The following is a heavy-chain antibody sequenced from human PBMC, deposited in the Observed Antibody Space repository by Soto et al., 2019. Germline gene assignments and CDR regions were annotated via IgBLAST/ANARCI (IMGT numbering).Heavy chain of an antibody. CDR2: MNPNSGNT. D-gene: IGHD1-7*01. Sequence: GASVKVSCKASGYTFTSYDINWVRQATGQGLEWMGWMNPNSGNTGYAQKFQGRVTMTRNTSISTAYMELSSLRSEDTAVYYCATYPRYNWNYRPFDYWGQGTLVTVSS. CDR1: GYTFTSYD. J-gene: IGHJ4*02. CDR3: ATYPRYNWNYRPFDY. V-gene: IGHV1-8*01.